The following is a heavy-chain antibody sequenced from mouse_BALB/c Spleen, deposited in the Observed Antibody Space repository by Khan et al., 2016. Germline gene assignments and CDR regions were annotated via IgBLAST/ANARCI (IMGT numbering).Heavy chain of an antibody. CDR3: ARSYYGNPYYFDY. D-gene: IGHD2-10*01. V-gene: IGHV5-17*02. CDR1: GFTFSSFG. CDR2: ISSGSSTI. J-gene: IGHJ2*01. Sequence: EVELVESGGGLVQPGGSRKLSCAASGFTFSSFGMHWVRQAPEKGLEWVAYISSGSSTIYYADTVKGRFTISRDNPKNTLFLQMTSLRSEDTAMYYGARSYYGNPYYFDYWGQGTTLTVSS.